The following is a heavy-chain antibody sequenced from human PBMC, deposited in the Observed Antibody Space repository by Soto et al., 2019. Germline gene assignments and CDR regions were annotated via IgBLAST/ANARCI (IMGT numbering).Heavy chain of an antibody. D-gene: IGHD3-10*01. J-gene: IGHJ6*02. CDR3: ARDREVRGVTGFYYGMDV. CDR2: ISAYNGNT. Sequence: QVPLVQSGAEVKKPGASVKVSCKASGYTFTSYGISWVRQAPGQGLEWMGWISAYNGNTNYAQKLQGRVTMTTDTSPSTAYMELRSLRSDDTAVYYCARDREVRGVTGFYYGMDVRGQGTTVTVSS. CDR1: GYTFTSYG. V-gene: IGHV1-18*01.